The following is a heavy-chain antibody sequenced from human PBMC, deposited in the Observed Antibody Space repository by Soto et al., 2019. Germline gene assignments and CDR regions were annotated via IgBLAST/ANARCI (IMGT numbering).Heavy chain of an antibody. CDR3: ARVSGGLLWFGESPQYYMDV. J-gene: IGHJ6*03. D-gene: IGHD3-10*01. Sequence: SETLSLTCTVSGGSISSYYWGWIRQPPGKGLEWIGYIYYSGSTNYNPSLKSRVTISVDTSKNQFSLKLSSVTAADTAVYYCARVSGGLLWFGESPQYYMDVWGKGTTVTVSS. CDR2: IYYSGST. V-gene: IGHV4-59*01. CDR1: GGSISSYY.